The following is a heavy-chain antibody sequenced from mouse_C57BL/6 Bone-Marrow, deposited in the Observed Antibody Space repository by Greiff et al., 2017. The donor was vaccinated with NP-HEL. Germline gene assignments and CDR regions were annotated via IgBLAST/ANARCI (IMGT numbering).Heavy chain of an antibody. Sequence: EVMLVESGGDLVKPGGSLKLSCAASGFTFSSYGMSWVRQTPDKRLEWVATISSGGSYTYYPDSVKGRFTISRDNAKNTLYLQMSSLKSEDTAMYYCASWAWFAYWGQGTLVTVSA. CDR2: ISSGGSYT. CDR3: ASWAWFAY. CDR1: GFTFSSYG. J-gene: IGHJ3*01. V-gene: IGHV5-6*01. D-gene: IGHD4-1*01.